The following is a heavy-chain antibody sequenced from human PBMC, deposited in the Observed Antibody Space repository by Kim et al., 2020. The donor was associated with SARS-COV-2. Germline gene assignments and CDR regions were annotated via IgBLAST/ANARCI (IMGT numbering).Heavy chain of an antibody. CDR3: ARARRDYYDSSGFDY. V-gene: IGHV3-13*01. D-gene: IGHD3-22*01. Sequence: GSVKGRFTISREKAKNSVYLQMNSLRAGDTAVYYCARARRDYYDSSGFDYWGQGTLVTVSS. J-gene: IGHJ4*02.